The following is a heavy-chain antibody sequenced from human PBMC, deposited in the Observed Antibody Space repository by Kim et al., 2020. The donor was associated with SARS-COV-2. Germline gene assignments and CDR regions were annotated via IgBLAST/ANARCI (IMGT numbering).Heavy chain of an antibody. V-gene: IGHV1-69*02. J-gene: IGHJ5*02. Sequence: SVKVSCKASGGTFSSYTISWVRQAPGQGLEWMGRIIPILGIANYAQKFQGRVTITADKSTSTAYMELSSLRSEDTAVYYCARGGVDYGDYQTPPQDWFDPWGQGTLVTVSS. CDR2: IIPILGIA. CDR1: GGTFSSYT. D-gene: IGHD4-17*01. CDR3: ARGGVDYGDYQTPPQDWFDP.